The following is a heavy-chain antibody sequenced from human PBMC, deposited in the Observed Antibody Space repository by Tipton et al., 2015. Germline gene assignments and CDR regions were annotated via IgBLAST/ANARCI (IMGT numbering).Heavy chain of an antibody. CDR2: ITSSSSSI. CDR1: GFTFSNYW. CDR3: ARDAYGSFDS. Sequence: SLRLSCAASGFTFSNYWMTWVRQAPGKGLEWVSSITSSSSSIYYADSVKGRFTISRDNAKKSLYLQVNSLTAEDTAVYFCARDAYGSFDSWGQGTLVTVSS. V-gene: IGHV3-21*01. J-gene: IGHJ4*02. D-gene: IGHD4-17*01.